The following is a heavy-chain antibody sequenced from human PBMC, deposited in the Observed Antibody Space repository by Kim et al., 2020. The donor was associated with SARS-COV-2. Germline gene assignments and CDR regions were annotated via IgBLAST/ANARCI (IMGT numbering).Heavy chain of an antibody. Sequence: ETLSLTCTVSGASISSNYWNWIRQSPGKGLEWIGNIHSNGNTRYNPSLESRLTISLDKSRNQFSLNLRSVTAADTAVYFCARRNCFDLWGRGTLVTVSS. CDR2: IHSNGNT. CDR1: GASISSNY. V-gene: IGHV4-4*09. CDR3: ARRNCFDL. J-gene: IGHJ2*01.